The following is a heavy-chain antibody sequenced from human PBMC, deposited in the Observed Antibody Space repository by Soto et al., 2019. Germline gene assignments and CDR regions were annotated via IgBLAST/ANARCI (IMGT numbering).Heavy chain of an antibody. Sequence: QVQLVQSGAELKKPGASVKVSCKASGYTFSNYDMNWVRQATGQGPEWIGWVNPNNGDTGYAQKFQGRVTLTTDISTTTAYMELTSLRSXXTAIXXXAXXSRKGSAIDFDYWGQGTLITVSS. CDR1: GYTFSNYD. V-gene: IGHV1-8*01. D-gene: IGHD3-10*01. CDR3: AXXSRKGSAIDFDY. J-gene: IGHJ4*02. CDR2: VNPNNGDT.